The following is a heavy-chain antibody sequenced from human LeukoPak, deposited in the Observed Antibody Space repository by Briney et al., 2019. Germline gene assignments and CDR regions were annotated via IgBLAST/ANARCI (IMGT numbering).Heavy chain of an antibody. J-gene: IGHJ3*02. D-gene: IGHD2-21*01. Sequence: SETLSLTCDVSGGSISSGLYSWSWIRQPLGKGLEWIGYIYHTGSTYYNPSLKSRVTISVDTSKNQFSLNLSSVTAADTAVYYCARAYDQDTFDIWGQGTMVTVSS. V-gene: IGHV4-30-2*02. CDR1: GGSISSGLYS. CDR3: ARAYDQDTFDI. CDR2: IYHTGST.